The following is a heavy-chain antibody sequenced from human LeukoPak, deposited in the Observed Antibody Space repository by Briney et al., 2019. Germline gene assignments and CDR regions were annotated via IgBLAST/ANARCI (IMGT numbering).Heavy chain of an antibody. Sequence: ASVKVSCKASGYIFTSYYMHWVRQAPGQGLEWMGIINPSGGSTSYAQKFQGRVTMTRDTSTSTVYMEPSSLRSEDTAVYYCARDRYCSSTSCYGGDYWGQGTLVTVSS. CDR3: ARDRYCSSTSCYGGDY. D-gene: IGHD2-2*01. V-gene: IGHV1-46*01. CDR2: INPSGGST. CDR1: GYIFTSYY. J-gene: IGHJ4*02.